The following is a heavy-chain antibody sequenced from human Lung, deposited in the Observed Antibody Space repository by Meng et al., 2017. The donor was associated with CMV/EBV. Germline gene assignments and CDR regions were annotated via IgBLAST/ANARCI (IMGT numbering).Heavy chain of an antibody. CDR2: FRFDGSNR. D-gene: IGHD3-10*01. J-gene: IGHJ4*02. V-gene: IGHV3-30*02. CDR1: GFSFSAYG. Sequence: GGSXRLXXVASGFSFSAYGMHWVRQAPGKGLEWVAFFRFDGSNRDYAGSVKGRFTISRDNSKNTLYVQMNNLRPEDTAVDYCAKDGGGTAREAMITKYYFDYWXQGXPVTVSS. CDR3: AKDGGGTAREAMITKYYFDY.